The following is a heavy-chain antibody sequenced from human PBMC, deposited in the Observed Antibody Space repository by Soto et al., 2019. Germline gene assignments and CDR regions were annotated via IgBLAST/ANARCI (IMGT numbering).Heavy chain of an antibody. CDR3: ARAKGYCTNGVCYYYYGMDV. CDR2: IGTAGDT. D-gene: IGHD2-8*01. J-gene: IGHJ6*02. V-gene: IGHV3-13*01. CDR1: GFTFSSYD. Sequence: GGSLRLSCAASGFTFSSYDMHWVRQATGKGLEWVSAIGTAGDTYYPGSVKGRFTISRENAKNSLYLQMNSLRAGDTAVYYCARAKGYCTNGVCYYYYGMDVWGQGTTVTVSS.